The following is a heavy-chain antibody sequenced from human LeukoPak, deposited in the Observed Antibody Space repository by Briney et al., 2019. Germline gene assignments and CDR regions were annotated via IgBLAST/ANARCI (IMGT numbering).Heavy chain of an antibody. CDR2: INANDGNT. CDR1: GYTFSSYG. D-gene: IGHD5-12*01. J-gene: IGHJ5*02. CDR3: ARKADDIVATIWRGNWFDP. Sequence: ASVKVSCKASGYTFSSYGITWVRQAPGQGLEWMGWINANDGNTNYAQKLQGRVTMTTDTSTSTAYMELRSLRSHDTAVYYCARKADDIVATIWRGNWFDPWGQGTLVTVSS. V-gene: IGHV1-18*04.